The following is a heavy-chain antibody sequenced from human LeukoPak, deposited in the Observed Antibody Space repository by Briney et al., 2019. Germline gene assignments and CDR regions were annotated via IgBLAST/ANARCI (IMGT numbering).Heavy chain of an antibody. Sequence: SETLSLTCAVYGGSFSGYYWSWIRQPPGKGLEWIGEINHSGSTNYNPSLKSRVTISVDTSKNQFSLKLSSVTAADTAVYYCARVYYDFWSGYPSFDYWGQGTLVTVSS. D-gene: IGHD3-3*01. CDR2: INHSGST. CDR1: GGSFSGYY. J-gene: IGHJ4*02. CDR3: ARVYYDFWSGYPSFDY. V-gene: IGHV4-34*01.